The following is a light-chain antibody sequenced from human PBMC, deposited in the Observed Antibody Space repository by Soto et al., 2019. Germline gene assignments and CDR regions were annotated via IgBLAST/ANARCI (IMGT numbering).Light chain of an antibody. Sequence: DIVLTQSPDSLAVSLGERATINCKSSQSVLYGPNNKNSLAWYQHKPGQPPKLLIYWASTRESGVPDRFSGSGSGTDFTLTIRSLQAEDVAVYYCQYRGTFGPGTKV. CDR3: QYRGT. V-gene: IGKV4-1*01. CDR2: WAS. CDR1: QSVLYGPNNKNS. J-gene: IGKJ3*01.